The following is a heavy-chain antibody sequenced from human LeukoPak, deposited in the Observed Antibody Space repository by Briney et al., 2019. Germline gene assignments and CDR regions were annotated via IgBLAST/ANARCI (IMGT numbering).Heavy chain of an antibody. V-gene: IGHV4-39*07. CDR2: IFHNGST. CDR3: HVVVIASDAFDI. Sequence: SETLSLTCTVSGGSIGSNNYYWGWIRQPPGKGLEWIGSIFHNGSTYYNPSLKSRVSISLDTSQNQFSLRLTSVTAADTAVYYCHVVVIASDAFDIWGQGTMVTVSS. D-gene: IGHD2-21*01. CDR1: GGSIGSNNYY. J-gene: IGHJ3*02.